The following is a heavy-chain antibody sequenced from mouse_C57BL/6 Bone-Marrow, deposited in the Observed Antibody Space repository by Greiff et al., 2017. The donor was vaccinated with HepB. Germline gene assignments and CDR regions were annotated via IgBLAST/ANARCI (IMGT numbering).Heavy chain of an antibody. J-gene: IGHJ3*01. CDR2: ISNGGGST. D-gene: IGHD2-5*01. CDR1: GFTFSDYY. Sequence: EVQLQQSGGGLVQPGGSLKLSCAASGFTFSDYYMYWVRQTPEKRLEWVAYISNGGGSTYYPDTVKGRFTISRDNAKNTLYLQMSRLKSEDTAMYYCARQGYSNSAWFAYWGQGTLVTVSA. V-gene: IGHV5-12*01. CDR3: ARQGYSNSAWFAY.